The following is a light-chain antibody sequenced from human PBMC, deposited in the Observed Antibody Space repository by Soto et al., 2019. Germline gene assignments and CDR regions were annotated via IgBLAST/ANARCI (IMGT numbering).Light chain of an antibody. V-gene: IGKV3-15*01. CDR1: QSVSSN. Sequence: EIVMTLSPATLSVSTGERATLSCRASQSVSSNLAWYQQKPGQAHRLLIYGADIRATGVQATFSGSGSGTEFTLSISSLQSEHLGVYYCKQDSSWPLTFGGGTKVDIK. CDR2: GAD. CDR3: KQDSSWPLT. J-gene: IGKJ4*01.